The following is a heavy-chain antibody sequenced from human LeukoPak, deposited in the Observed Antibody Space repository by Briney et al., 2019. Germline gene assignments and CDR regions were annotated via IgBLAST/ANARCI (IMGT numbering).Heavy chain of an antibody. CDR3: ARGPGSGLELDY. Sequence: PGGSLRLSCAASGFVFSSYSMNWVRQAPGKGLEWVSCISSSGSTIYYADSVKGRFTISRDDAKNSMYLQMNSLRDEDTAVYYCARGPGSGLELDYWGQGTLVTVSS. CDR2: ISSSGSTI. V-gene: IGHV3-48*02. CDR1: GFVFSSYS. J-gene: IGHJ4*02. D-gene: IGHD6-19*01.